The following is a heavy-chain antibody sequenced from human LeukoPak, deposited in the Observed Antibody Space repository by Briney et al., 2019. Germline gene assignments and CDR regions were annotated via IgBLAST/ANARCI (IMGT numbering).Heavy chain of an antibody. Sequence: GGSLRLSCAASGFTFSSYAMSWVRHTPGKGLEWVSSISDSGSSTYYADSVKGRFTISRDHSMNTLFLQMNSLRADDTALYYCAKDSRGFDYWGQGTLVTVSS. CDR1: GFTFSSYA. J-gene: IGHJ4*02. CDR3: AKDSRGFDY. D-gene: IGHD6-25*01. CDR2: ISDSGSST. V-gene: IGHV3-23*01.